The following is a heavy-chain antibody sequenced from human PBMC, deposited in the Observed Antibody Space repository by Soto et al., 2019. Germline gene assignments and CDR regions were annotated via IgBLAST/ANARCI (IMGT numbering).Heavy chain of an antibody. Sequence: GGSLRLSCAASGFTFSSYDMHWVRQATGKGLEWVSAIGTAGDTYYPGSVKGRFTISRENAKNSLYLQMNSLRAGDTAVYYCAREALYCTNGVCYTYFDSWGQGTLVTVSS. CDR2: IGTAGDT. D-gene: IGHD2-8*01. V-gene: IGHV3-13*01. J-gene: IGHJ4*02. CDR3: AREALYCTNGVCYTYFDS. CDR1: GFTFSSYD.